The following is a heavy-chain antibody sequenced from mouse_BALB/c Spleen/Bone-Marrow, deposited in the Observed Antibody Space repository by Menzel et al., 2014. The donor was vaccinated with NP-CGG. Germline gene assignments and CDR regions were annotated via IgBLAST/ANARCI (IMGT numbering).Heavy chain of an antibody. J-gene: IGHJ4*01. CDR2: IYPGNVNT. Sequence: VKLVESGPELVKPGASVRISCKASGYTFTSYYIHWVKQRPGQGLEWIGWIYPGNVNTKYNEKFKGKATLTADKSSSTAYMQLSSQTSEDSAVYFCARGGWLRDAMDYWGQGTSVTVSS. CDR1: GYTFTSYY. V-gene: IGHV1S56*01. CDR3: ARGGWLRDAMDY. D-gene: IGHD2-2*01.